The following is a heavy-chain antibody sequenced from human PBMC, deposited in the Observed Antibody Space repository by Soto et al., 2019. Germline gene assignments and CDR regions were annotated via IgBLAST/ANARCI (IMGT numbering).Heavy chain of an antibody. J-gene: IGHJ6*02. CDR2: ISGSGGST. CDR1: GFTFISYA. CDR3: ANDYGSGSYAYYYYGMDV. Sequence: GGALRLSCAASGFTFISYAMSWVRQAPWEGLEWVSAISGSGGSTYYADSVKGRFTISRDNSKNTLYLQMNSLRAEDTAVYYCANDYGSGSYAYYYYGMDVWGQGTTVTVSS. V-gene: IGHV3-23*01. D-gene: IGHD3-10*01.